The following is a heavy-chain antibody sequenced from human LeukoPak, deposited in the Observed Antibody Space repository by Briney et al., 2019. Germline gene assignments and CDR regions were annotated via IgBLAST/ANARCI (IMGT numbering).Heavy chain of an antibody. D-gene: IGHD3-3*01. CDR1: GFTFGKYW. CDR2: IKLDGSEK. CDR3: ARDQYDTWSRRGNFDS. Sequence: GGSLRLSCVASGFTFGKYWMSWVRQAPGKGLEWVANIKLDGSEKNYVDSVKGRFTISRDNTKNSLYLQMNSLRVEDTAVFYCARDQYDTWSRRGNFDSWGQGSLAIVSS. V-gene: IGHV3-7*03. J-gene: IGHJ4*02.